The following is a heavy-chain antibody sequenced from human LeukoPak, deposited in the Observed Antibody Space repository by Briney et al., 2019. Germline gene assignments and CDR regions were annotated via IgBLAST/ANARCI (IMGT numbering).Heavy chain of an antibody. D-gene: IGHD4-11*01. CDR3: ARKIGYSTGFRY. Sequence: PSETLSLTCTVSGGSISSYYWSWIRQPPGKGLEWIGYIYYSGSTNYNPSLKSRVTISVDTSKDQFSLKLSSVTAADTAVYYCARKIGYSTGFRYWGQGTLVTVSS. CDR1: GGSISSYY. V-gene: IGHV4-59*01. J-gene: IGHJ4*02. CDR2: IYYSGST.